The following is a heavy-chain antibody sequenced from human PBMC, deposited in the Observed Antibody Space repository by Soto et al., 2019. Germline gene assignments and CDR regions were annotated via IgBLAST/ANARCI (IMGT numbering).Heavy chain of an antibody. D-gene: IGHD2-2*01. V-gene: IGHV4-4*02. J-gene: IGHJ5*02. Sequence: QVQLQESGPGLVKPSGTLSLTCAVSGGSISSSNWWSWVRQPPGKGLEWIGEIYHSGSTNYNPSLTCRATISVDKAKNRFARKLRTVTAADTAVCARLRGIGECQRLLRGLVTWAQGPPVTGS. CDR3: LRGIGECQRLLRGLVT. CDR1: GGSISSSNW. CDR2: IYHSGST.